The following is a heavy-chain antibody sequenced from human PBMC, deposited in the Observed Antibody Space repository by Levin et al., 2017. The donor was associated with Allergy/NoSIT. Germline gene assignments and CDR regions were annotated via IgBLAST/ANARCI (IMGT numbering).Heavy chain of an antibody. CDR2: IRSKAYGGTT. CDR1: GFTFGDYA. Sequence: GGSLRLSCTASGFTFGDYAMSWFRQAPGKGLEWVGFIRSKAYGGTTEYAASVKGRFTISRDDSKSIAYLQMNSLKTEDTAVYYCTREPHWKGGIAAAGAPWFDYWGQGTLVTVSS. D-gene: IGHD6-13*01. V-gene: IGHV3-49*03. J-gene: IGHJ4*02. CDR3: TREPHWKGGIAAAGAPWFDY.